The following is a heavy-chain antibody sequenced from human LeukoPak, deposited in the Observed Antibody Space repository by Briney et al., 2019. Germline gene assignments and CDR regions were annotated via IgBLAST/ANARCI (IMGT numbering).Heavy chain of an antibody. CDR2: ISSSGSNV. CDR1: AFTFSNYE. CDR3: ARVRYDSSGYPFDY. J-gene: IGHJ4*02. Sequence: PGGSLRLSCIVSAFTFSNYEVNWIRQAPGKGLEWVSYISSSGSNVYYAASVKGRFTISRDNAKNSLYLQMNSLRAEDTAVYYCARVRYDSSGYPFDYWGQGTLVTVSS. D-gene: IGHD3-22*01. V-gene: IGHV3-48*03.